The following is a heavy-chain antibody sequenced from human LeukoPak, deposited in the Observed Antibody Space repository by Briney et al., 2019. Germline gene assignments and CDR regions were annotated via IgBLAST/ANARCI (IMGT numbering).Heavy chain of an antibody. J-gene: IGHJ4*02. Sequence: PGGSLRLSCAASGFTFSSYGMHWVRQAPGKGLEWVAFIRYDGSNKYYADSVKGRFTISRDNSKNTLYLQMNSLRAEDTAVYYCAKNYYDSSGYPMVDYWGQGTLVTVSS. CDR3: AKNYYDSSGYPMVDY. D-gene: IGHD3-22*01. CDR1: GFTFSSYG. V-gene: IGHV3-30*02. CDR2: IRYDGSNK.